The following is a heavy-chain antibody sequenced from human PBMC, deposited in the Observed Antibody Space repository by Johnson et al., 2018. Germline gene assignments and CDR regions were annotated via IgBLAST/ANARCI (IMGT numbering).Heavy chain of an antibody. V-gene: IGHV3-11*04. D-gene: IGHD5-18*01. CDR1: GFTFSDYY. J-gene: IGHJ4*02. CDR2: ISRNGTTI. Sequence: QVQLVESGGGLVKPGGSLRLSCAVSGFTFSDYYMSWIRQAPGKGLEWISYISRNGTTIYYADSVKGRFTISRDNTKNSLDLQMNSLRAEDTAVYYCARDRGYSEHKNWGQGTLVTVFS. CDR3: ARDRGYSEHKN.